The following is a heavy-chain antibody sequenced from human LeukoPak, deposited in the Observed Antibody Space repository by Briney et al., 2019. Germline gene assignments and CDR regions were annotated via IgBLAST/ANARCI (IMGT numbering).Heavy chain of an antibody. CDR1: GFTFSSYA. D-gene: IGHD2-15*01. J-gene: IGHJ4*02. Sequence: GGSLRLSCSASGFTFSSYAMSWVRQAPGKGLEWVSAISGSGASKYNADSVKGRFTISRDNSKNTLYLQMDSLRVEDTAVYYCAKAPVVGALFDYWGQGTLVTVSS. CDR3: AKAPVVGALFDY. CDR2: ISGSGASK. V-gene: IGHV3-23*01.